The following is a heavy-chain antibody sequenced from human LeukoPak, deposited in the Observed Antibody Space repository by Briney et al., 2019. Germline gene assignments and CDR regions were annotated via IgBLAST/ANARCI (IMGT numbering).Heavy chain of an antibody. CDR2: ISSNGGST. J-gene: IGHJ4*02. CDR3: VKDGLTFPHYIDY. D-gene: IGHD2/OR15-2a*01. V-gene: IGHV3-64D*06. Sequence: PGGSLRLSCSASGFTFSSYAMHWVRQAPGKGLEYVSAISSNGGSTYYAGSVKGRFTISRDNSKNTLYLQMSSLRAEDTAVYCCVKDGLTFPHYIDYWGQGTLVTVSS. CDR1: GFTFSSYA.